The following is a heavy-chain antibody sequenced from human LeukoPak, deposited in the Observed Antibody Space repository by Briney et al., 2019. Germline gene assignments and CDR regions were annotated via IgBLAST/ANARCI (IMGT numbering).Heavy chain of an antibody. CDR2: IYTSGST. Sequence: SQTLSLTCTVSGCSISSGSHYWSWIRQPAGKGLEWIGRIYTSGSTNYNPSLKSRVTISVDTSKNQFSLKLSSLTAADTAVYYCARGYCSSTSCYGIVEYWGQGTLVTVSS. CDR3: ARGYCSSTSCYGIVEY. V-gene: IGHV4-61*02. J-gene: IGHJ4*02. CDR1: GCSISSGSHY. D-gene: IGHD2-2*01.